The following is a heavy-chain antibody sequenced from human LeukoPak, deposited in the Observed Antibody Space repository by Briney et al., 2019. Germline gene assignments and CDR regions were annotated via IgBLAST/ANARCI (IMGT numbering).Heavy chain of an antibody. V-gene: IGHV4-59*08. J-gene: IGHJ4*02. D-gene: IGHD1-26*01. CDR3: ARHKGATVDY. CDR1: GGSISSYY. CDR2: IYYSGST. Sequence: SETLSLTCTVSGGSISSYYWSWIRQPPGRGLEWIGYIYYSGSTNYNPSLKSRVTISVDTSKNQFSLKLSSVTAADTAVYYCARHKGATVDYWGQGTLVTVSS.